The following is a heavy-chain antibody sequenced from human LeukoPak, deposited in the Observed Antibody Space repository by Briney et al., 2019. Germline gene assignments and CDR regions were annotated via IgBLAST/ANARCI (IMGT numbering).Heavy chain of an antibody. CDR3: ARQAAPTGYCFLAGYWGWGGGSFDY. V-gene: IGHV4-39*01. D-gene: IGHD3-9*01. J-gene: IGHJ4*02. Sequence: PSETLSLTCTVSGGSISSSSYYWGWIRQSPGKGLEWIGSLYYSGTTYYNPSLKSRVTISVDTSKNQFSLKLSSVTAADTAVYFWARQAAPTGYCFLAGYWGWGGGSFDYWGQGTLVTVSS. CDR2: LYYSGTT. CDR1: GGSISSSSYY.